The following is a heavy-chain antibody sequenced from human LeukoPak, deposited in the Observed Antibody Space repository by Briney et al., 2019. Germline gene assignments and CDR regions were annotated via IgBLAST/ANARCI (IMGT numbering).Heavy chain of an antibody. CDR1: GGSISSYY. CDR2: IYYSGST. Sequence: SETLSLTCTVSGGSISSYYWSWIRQPPGKGLEWIGSIYYSGSTYYNPSLKSRVTISVDTSKNQFSLKLSSVTAADTAVYYCARHESDSSGYYYQGIAFDIWGQGTMVTVSS. V-gene: IGHV4-39*01. J-gene: IGHJ3*02. CDR3: ARHESDSSGYYYQGIAFDI. D-gene: IGHD3-22*01.